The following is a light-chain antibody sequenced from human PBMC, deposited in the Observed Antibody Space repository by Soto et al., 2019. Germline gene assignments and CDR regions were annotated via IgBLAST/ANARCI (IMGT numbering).Light chain of an antibody. CDR2: DVS. V-gene: IGLV2-14*03. CDR1: SSDVGRHNA. CDR3: SSYRVGGSYV. Sequence: QSALTQPASLSGSPGQSITISCSGTSSDVGRHNAVSWYQQHPGKVPQLMIYDVSIRPSGISDRLSASKSGNMASLTISGLQAEDEADYYCSSYRVGGSYVFGTGTKVTVL. J-gene: IGLJ1*01.